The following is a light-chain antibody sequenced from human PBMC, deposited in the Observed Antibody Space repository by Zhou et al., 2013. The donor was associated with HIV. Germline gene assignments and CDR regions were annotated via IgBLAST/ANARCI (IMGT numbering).Light chain of an antibody. Sequence: EIVLTQSPGTLSLSPGERATLSCRASQSVTNKFLAWYQQKPGQPVRLLIYGASSRATGIPDRFSGSGSGTDFTLTISRLEPEDFATYYCLQHYLYPGTFGQGTKVEIK. J-gene: IGKJ1*01. CDR1: QSVTNKF. CDR2: GAS. V-gene: IGKV3-20*01. CDR3: LQHYLYPGT.